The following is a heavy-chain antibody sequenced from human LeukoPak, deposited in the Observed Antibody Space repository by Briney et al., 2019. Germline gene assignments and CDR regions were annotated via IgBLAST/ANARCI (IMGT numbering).Heavy chain of an antibody. J-gene: IGHJ5*02. CDR1: GGSFSGYY. V-gene: IGHV4-34*01. CDR3: ARADGDYVDWFDP. CDR2: INHSGST. Sequence: SETLSLTCAVYGGSFSGYYWGWIRQPPGKGLEWIGEINHSGSTNYNPSLKSRVTISVDTSKNQFSLKLSSVTAADTAVYYCARADGDYVDWFDPWGQGTLVTVSS. D-gene: IGHD4-17*01.